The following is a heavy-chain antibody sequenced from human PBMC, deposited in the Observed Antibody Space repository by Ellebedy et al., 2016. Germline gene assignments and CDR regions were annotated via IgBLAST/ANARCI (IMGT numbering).Heavy chain of an antibody. CDR2: IYYSGST. J-gene: IGHJ6*04. V-gene: IGHV4-39*02. CDR3: AREGYDILTGSMDV. Sequence: SETLSLXXTVSGGSISSSSYYWGWIRQPPGKGLEWIGSIYYSGSTYYNPSLKSRVTISVDTSKNQFSLKLSSVTAADTAVYYCAREGYDILTGSMDVWGKGTTVTVSS. D-gene: IGHD3-9*01. CDR1: GGSISSSSYY.